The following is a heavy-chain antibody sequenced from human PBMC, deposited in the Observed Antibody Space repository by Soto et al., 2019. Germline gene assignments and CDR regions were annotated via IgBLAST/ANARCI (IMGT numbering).Heavy chain of an antibody. D-gene: IGHD2-21*02. J-gene: IGHJ3*02. Sequence: PGGSLRLSCAASGFTFSSYAMSWVRQAPGKGLEWVSAISGSGGSTYYADSVKGRFTISRDNSKNTLYLQMNSLRAEDTAVYYCAKAIPPWADCGGDCSHDAFDSWGQGTMVTVSS. CDR3: AKAIPPWADCGGDCSHDAFDS. CDR2: ISGSGGST. V-gene: IGHV3-23*01. CDR1: GFTFSSYA.